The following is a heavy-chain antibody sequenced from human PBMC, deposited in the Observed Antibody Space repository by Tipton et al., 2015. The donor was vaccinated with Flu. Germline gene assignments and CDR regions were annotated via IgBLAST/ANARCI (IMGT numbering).Heavy chain of an antibody. CDR3: ARGSYGDLIDS. V-gene: IGHV1-69*01. CDR1: GNIFSSYV. Sequence: QLVQSGAEVKKPGSSMKVSCKASGNIFSSYVIGWVRQAPGQGLEWMGGIIPILGPANYAQKFQGRVTITADESTRTTYMELRSLTSGDTAVYYCARGSYGDLIDSWGQGTLVTVSS. CDR2: IIPILGPA. D-gene: IGHD5-18*01. J-gene: IGHJ4*02.